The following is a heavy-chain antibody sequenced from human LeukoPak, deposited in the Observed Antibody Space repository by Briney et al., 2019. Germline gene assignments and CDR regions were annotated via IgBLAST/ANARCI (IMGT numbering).Heavy chain of an antibody. CDR1: GFTFDGYT. CDR2: ISSGSDYI. V-gene: IGHV3-21*01. CDR3: ARAEASVTAFDF. D-gene: IGHD2-21*02. J-gene: IGHJ4*02. Sequence: GGSLRLSCAASGFTFDGYTMNWVRQAPGKGPEWVASISSGSDYIYYADSVRGRFTVSRENAKNLLSLQMNTLRAEDTATYYCARAEASVTAFDFWGQGTLVTVSS.